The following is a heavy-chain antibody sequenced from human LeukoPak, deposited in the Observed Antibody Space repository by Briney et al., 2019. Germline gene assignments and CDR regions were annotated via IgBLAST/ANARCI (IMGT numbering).Heavy chain of an antibody. CDR3: GRGRAYEYGVDY. J-gene: IGHJ4*02. CDR1: GDSTSRYN. Sequence: PETLSLTCTLSGDSTSRYNRICMRQPPGKGLEGIGDMCGSGNTKYNPYLHSRVTIEVDTSKHQLPLKLSSVAAADTAVCDYGRGRAYEYGVDYWGQGTLVTVSS. CDR2: MCGSGNT. D-gene: IGHD3-16*01. V-gene: IGHV4-59*01.